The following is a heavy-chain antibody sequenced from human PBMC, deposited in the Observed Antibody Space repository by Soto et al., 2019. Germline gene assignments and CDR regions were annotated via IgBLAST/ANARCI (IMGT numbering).Heavy chain of an antibody. CDR2: ISSSSSYI. CDR1: GFTFSSYS. D-gene: IGHD2-15*01. V-gene: IGHV3-21*01. J-gene: IGHJ4*02. Sequence: EVQLVESGGGLVKPGGSLRLSCAASGFTFSSYSMNWVRQAPGKGLEWVSSISSSSSYIYYADSVKGRFTISRYNAKNSLYLQMNSLRAEDTAVYYCARGGGGSSSRGVDYWGQGTLVTVSS. CDR3: ARGGGGSSSRGVDY.